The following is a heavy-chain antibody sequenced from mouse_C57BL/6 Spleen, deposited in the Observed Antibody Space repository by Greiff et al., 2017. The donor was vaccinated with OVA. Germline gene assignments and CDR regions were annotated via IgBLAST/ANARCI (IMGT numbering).Heavy chain of an antibody. CDR1: GYTFTDYY. CDR3: ARRAYGSSYGYFDV. J-gene: IGHJ1*03. Sequence: QVHVKQSGAELVRPGASVKLSCKASGYTFTDYYINWVKQRPGQGLEWIARIYPGSGNTYYNEKFKGKATLTAEKSSSTAYMQLSSLTSEDSAVYFCARRAYGSSYGYFDVWGTGTTVTVSS. D-gene: IGHD1-1*01. V-gene: IGHV1-76*01. CDR2: IYPGSGNT.